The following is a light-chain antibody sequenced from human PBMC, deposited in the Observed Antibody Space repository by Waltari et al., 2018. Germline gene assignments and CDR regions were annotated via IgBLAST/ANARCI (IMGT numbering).Light chain of an antibody. CDR1: YSNVGANV. J-gene: IGLJ2*01. V-gene: IGLV1-44*01. CDR2: RND. Sequence: QSVLTQPPSASGTPGQRVTISCSGSYSNVGANVVNWYQHLPGTAPKLLIYRNDRRPSGVPDRFSASKSGTSASLAISGLRPEDEADYYCASWDDSLNGRWVFGGGTKLTVL. CDR3: ASWDDSLNGRWV.